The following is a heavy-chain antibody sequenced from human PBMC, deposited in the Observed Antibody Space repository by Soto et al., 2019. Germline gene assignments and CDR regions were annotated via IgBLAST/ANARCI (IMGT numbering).Heavy chain of an antibody. Sequence: EVQLLESGGGLVQPGGSLRLSCAASGITISNYPMSWVRQAPGKGLDWVSGISGSGDRTYYADSAKGRFTISKDISMNSLSLQLDNLGVEDTAVYFCVKDEGGYPSTAPHWGQGTLVTVSS. CDR3: VKDEGGYPSTAPH. J-gene: IGHJ1*01. CDR2: ISGSGDRT. D-gene: IGHD3-22*01. CDR1: GITISNYP. V-gene: IGHV3-23*01.